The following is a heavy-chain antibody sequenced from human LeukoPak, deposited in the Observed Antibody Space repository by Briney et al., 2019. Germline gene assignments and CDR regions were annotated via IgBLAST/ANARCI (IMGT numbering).Heavy chain of an antibody. CDR3: ATYSSGYYYGY. V-gene: IGHV1-18*01. CDR1: GYTFTSYG. J-gene: IGHJ4*02. D-gene: IGHD3-22*01. Sequence: EALVKVSCKASGYTFTSYGISWVRQAPGQGLEWMGWISAYNGNTNYAQKLQGRVTMTTDTSTSTAYMELRSLRSDDTAVYYCATYSSGYYYGYWGQGTLVTVSS. CDR2: ISAYNGNT.